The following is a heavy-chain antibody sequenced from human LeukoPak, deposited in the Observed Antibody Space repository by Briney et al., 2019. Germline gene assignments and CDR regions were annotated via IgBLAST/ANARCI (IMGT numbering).Heavy chain of an antibody. Sequence: PGGSLRLSCAASGFTFSSYSMNWVRQAPGKGLEWVSYISSSSSTIYYADSVKGRFTIYRDNAKNSLYLQMNSLRDEDTAVYYCAREEDIVVVPAATSFDHWGQGTLVTVSS. J-gene: IGHJ4*02. CDR1: GFTFSSYS. CDR3: AREEDIVVVPAATSFDH. D-gene: IGHD2-2*01. V-gene: IGHV3-48*02. CDR2: ISSSSSTI.